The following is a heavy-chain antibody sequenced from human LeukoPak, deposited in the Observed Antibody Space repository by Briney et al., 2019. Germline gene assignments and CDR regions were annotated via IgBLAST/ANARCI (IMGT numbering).Heavy chain of an antibody. V-gene: IGHV3-72*01. J-gene: IGHJ4*02. D-gene: IGHD6-19*01. CDR1: GFTFSDHA. CDR2: CRGKTNSYST. Sequence: PGGSLRLSCAAFGFTFSDHAMDWVRQAPGGGLGWFALCRGKTNSYSTEYAASVNGRFTISRGDSKNSLYLQMNSLRAEDTAVYYCAKWRRGGWSLDYWGQGTLVTVSS. CDR3: AKWRRGGWSLDY.